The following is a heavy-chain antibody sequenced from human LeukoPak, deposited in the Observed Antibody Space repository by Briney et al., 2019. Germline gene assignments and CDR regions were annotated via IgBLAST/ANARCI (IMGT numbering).Heavy chain of an antibody. V-gene: IGHV4-34*01. Sequence: SETLSLTCGVYGGSFSGYYWSWIRQPPGKGLEWIGEINHSGSTYYNPSLKSRVTISVDTSKNHFSLKLTSVTAADTAVYYCATLGEYYDSSGYYYNWGQGTLVTVSS. CDR1: GGSFSGYY. CDR2: INHSGST. D-gene: IGHD3-22*01. J-gene: IGHJ4*02. CDR3: ATLGEYYDSSGYYYN.